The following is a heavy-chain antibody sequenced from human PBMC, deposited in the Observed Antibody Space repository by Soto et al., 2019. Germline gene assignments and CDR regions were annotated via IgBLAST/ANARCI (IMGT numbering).Heavy chain of an antibody. D-gene: IGHD2-15*01. Sequence: QVQLVQSGAEVKKPGSSVKVSCKASGGTFSSYTISWVRQAPGQGLEWMGRIIPILGIANYAQKFQGRVTITADKSASAADMELSSLRSEDTAVYYCARGYCSGGSCYDWFDPWGQGTLVTVSS. CDR1: GGTFSSYT. V-gene: IGHV1-69*02. CDR2: IIPILGIA. CDR3: ARGYCSGGSCYDWFDP. J-gene: IGHJ5*02.